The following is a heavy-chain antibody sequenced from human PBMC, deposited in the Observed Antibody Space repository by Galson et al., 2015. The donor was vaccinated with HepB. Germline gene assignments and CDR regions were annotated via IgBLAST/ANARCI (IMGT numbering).Heavy chain of an antibody. V-gene: IGHV3-30-3*02. CDR1: GFTFSSYA. Sequence: SLRLSCAASGFTFSSYAMHWVRQAPGKGLEWVAVISYDGSNKYYADSVKGRFTISRDNSKNTLYLQMNSLRAEDTAVYYCAKSYTAYSSSCPEYWGQGTLVTVSS. CDR3: AKSYTAYSSSCPEY. CDR2: ISYDGSNK. D-gene: IGHD6-13*01. J-gene: IGHJ4*02.